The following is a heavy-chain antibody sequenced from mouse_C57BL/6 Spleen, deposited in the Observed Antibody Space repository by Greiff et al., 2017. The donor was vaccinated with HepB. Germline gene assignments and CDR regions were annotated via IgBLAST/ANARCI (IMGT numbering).Heavy chain of an antibody. V-gene: IGHV7-1*01. CDR1: GFTFSDFY. CDR2: SRNKANDYTT. Sequence: DVKLVESGGGLVQSGRSLRLSCATSGFTFSDFYMEWVRQAPGKGLEWIAASRNKANDYTTEYSASVKGRFIVSRDTSQSILYLQMNALRAEDTAIYYCARDAMRRKSYAMDYWGQGTSVTVSS. CDR3: ARDAMRRKSYAMDY. J-gene: IGHJ4*01.